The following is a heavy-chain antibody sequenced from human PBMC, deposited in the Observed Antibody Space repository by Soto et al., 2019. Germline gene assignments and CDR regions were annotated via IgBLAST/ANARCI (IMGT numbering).Heavy chain of an antibody. D-gene: IGHD1-26*01. CDR1: GGSISSSNW. CDR3: ARVSGSYYYGMDV. Sequence: SETMSLTCAVSGGSISSSNWWSWVRQPPGKGLEWIGEIYHSGSTNYNPSLKSRVTISVDKSKNQFSLKLSSVTAADTAVYYCARVSGSYYYGMDVWGQGTTVTVSS. CDR2: IYHSGST. J-gene: IGHJ6*02. V-gene: IGHV4-4*02.